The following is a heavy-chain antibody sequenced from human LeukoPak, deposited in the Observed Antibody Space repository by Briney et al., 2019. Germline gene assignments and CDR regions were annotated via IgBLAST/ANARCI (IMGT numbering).Heavy chain of an antibody. CDR3: ARSTLSKWLRFPNWFDP. D-gene: IGHD5-12*01. Sequence: ASVKVSCKASGYTFTSYDINWVRQATGQGLEWRGWMNPNSGNTGYAQKFQGRVTMTRNTSISTAYMELSSLRSEDTAVYYCARSTLSKWLRFPNWFDPWGQGTLVTVSS. V-gene: IGHV1-8*01. CDR1: GYTFTSYD. CDR2: MNPNSGNT. J-gene: IGHJ5*02.